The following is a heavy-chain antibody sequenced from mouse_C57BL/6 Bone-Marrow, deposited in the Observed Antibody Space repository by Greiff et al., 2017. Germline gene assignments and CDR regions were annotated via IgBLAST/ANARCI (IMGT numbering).Heavy chain of an antibody. V-gene: IGHV1-4*01. CDR1: GYSFTSYT. Sequence: QVQLKQSGAELARPGASVKMSCKASGYSFTSYTMHWVKQRPGQGLEWIGYINPSSGYTKYNQKFKDKAILTADKSSSTAYMQLGSLTSEDSAVYYCARLDGYPFDYWGQGTTLTVSS. J-gene: IGHJ2*01. CDR2: INPSSGYT. CDR3: ARLDGYPFDY. D-gene: IGHD2-3*01.